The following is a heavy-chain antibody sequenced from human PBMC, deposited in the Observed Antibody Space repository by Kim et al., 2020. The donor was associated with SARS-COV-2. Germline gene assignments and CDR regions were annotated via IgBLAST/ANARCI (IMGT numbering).Heavy chain of an antibody. CDR1: GFTFSSYS. CDR3: ARDGETLQWLRPNQRFFDY. Sequence: GGSLRLSCAASGFTFSSYSMNWVRQAPGKGLEWVSSISSSSYIYYADSVKGRFTISRDNAKNSLYLQMNSLRAEDTAVYYCARDGETLQWLRPNQRFFDYWGQGTLVTVSS. V-gene: IGHV3-21*01. D-gene: IGHD6-19*01. J-gene: IGHJ4*02. CDR2: ISSSSYI.